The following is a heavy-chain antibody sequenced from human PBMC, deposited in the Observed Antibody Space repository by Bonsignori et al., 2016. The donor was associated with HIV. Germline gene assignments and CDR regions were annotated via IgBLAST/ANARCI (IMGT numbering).Heavy chain of an antibody. Sequence: WIRQPPGKGLEWVAVISYDGSNKYYADSVKGRFTISRDNSKNTLYLQMNSLRAEDTAVYYCARAGIAYDYVWGSYRPTDYWGQGTLVTVSS. J-gene: IGHJ4*02. V-gene: IGHV3-30-3*01. CDR2: ISYDGSNK. CDR3: ARAGIAYDYVWGSYRPTDY. D-gene: IGHD3-16*02.